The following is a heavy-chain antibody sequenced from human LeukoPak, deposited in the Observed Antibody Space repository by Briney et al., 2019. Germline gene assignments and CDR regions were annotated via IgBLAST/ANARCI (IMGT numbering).Heavy chain of an antibody. J-gene: IGHJ4*02. Sequence: GESLKISCKGSGYSFTIYWIGWVRQMPGKGLEWMGIIYPGDSDTRYSLSFQVQVSISADESICSAYLQWSSLKASDTAMYYCARRYYYGSGSSYYFDYWGQGTLVTVSS. D-gene: IGHD3-10*01. CDR3: ARRYYYGSGSSYYFDY. CDR1: GYSFTIYW. CDR2: IYPGDSDT. V-gene: IGHV5-51*01.